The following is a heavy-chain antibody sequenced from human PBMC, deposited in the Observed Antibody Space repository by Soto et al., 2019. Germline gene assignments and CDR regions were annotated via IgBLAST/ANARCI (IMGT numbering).Heavy chain of an antibody. CDR3: ASRHSRYHWFDP. V-gene: IGHV4-31*03. CDR2: IHYSGSS. Sequence: QVQLQGSGPGLVKPSQTLSLTCTVSGGAINSDDHYWSWIRQHPGKGLEWIGYIHYSGSSYYNASLKSRLTMSVDTSKNQFSLNLRSVTAADTAVYYCASRHSRYHWFDPWDQGTLVTVSS. J-gene: IGHJ5*02. CDR1: GGAINSDDHY. D-gene: IGHD3-16*02.